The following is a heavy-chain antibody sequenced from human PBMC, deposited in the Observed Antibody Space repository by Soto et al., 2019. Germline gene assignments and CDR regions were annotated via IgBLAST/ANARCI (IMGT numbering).Heavy chain of an antibody. CDR1: GGSFSGYY. V-gene: IGHV4-34*01. CDR3: ANLYCSGGSCYSIFDY. Sequence: SETLSLTCAVYGGSFSGYYWSWIRQPPGKGLEWIGEINHSGSTNYNPSLKSRVTISVDTSKNQFSLKLSSVTAADTAVYYCANLYCSGGSCYSIFDYWGQGTLVTVSS. CDR2: INHSGST. D-gene: IGHD2-15*01. J-gene: IGHJ4*02.